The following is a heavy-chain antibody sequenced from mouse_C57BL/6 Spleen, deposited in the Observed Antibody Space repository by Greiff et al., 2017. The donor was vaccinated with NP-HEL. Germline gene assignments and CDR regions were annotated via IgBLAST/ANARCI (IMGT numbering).Heavy chain of an antibody. Sequence: EVKVEESGGGLVQPGGSLKLSCAASGFTFSDYGMAWVRQAPRKGPEWVAFISNLAYSIYYADTVTGRFTISRENAKNTLYLEMSSLRSEDTAMYYCARYGNFYAMDYWGQGTSVTVSS. J-gene: IGHJ4*01. CDR2: ISNLAYSI. CDR3: ARYGNFYAMDY. CDR1: GFTFSDYG. D-gene: IGHD2-1*01. V-gene: IGHV5-15*04.